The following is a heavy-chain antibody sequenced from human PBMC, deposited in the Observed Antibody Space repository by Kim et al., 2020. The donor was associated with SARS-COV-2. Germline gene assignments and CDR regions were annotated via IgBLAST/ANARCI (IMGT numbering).Heavy chain of an antibody. Sequence: ASVKVSCKASGYTFTSYYMHWVRQAPGQGLEWMGIINPSGGSTSYAQKFQGRVTMTRDTSTSTVYMELSSLRSEDTAVYYCARDRRDYYGSGSYPDYWGQGTLVTVSS. CDR2: INPSGGST. V-gene: IGHV1-46*01. CDR1: GYTFTSYY. CDR3: ARDRRDYYGSGSYPDY. J-gene: IGHJ4*02. D-gene: IGHD3-10*01.